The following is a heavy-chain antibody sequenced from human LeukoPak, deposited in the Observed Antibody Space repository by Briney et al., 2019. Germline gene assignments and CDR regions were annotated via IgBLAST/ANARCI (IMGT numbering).Heavy chain of an antibody. CDR1: RFTFGDYA. Sequence: SGGSLRLSCTASRFTFGDYAMSWFRQAPGKGLEWVGFIRSKAYGGTTEYAASVKGRFTISRDDSKSIAYLQMNSLKTEDTAVYYCTSRIAVADSDYWGQGTLVTVSS. D-gene: IGHD6-19*01. V-gene: IGHV3-49*03. J-gene: IGHJ4*02. CDR2: IRSKAYGGTT. CDR3: TSRIAVADSDY.